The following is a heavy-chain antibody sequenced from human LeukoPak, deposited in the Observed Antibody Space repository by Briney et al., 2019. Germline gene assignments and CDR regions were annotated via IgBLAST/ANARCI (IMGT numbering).Heavy chain of an antibody. CDR3: ARVDYGDYTKDFDY. D-gene: IGHD4-17*01. V-gene: IGHV4-34*01. Sequence: PSETLSLTCAVYGGSFSGYYWSWIGRPPGRGREWVGEINHSGSTNYNPSLKSRVTISVDTSKNPSYLKLSSVTAADTAMYYCARVDYGDYTKDFDYWGQGILVTVSS. CDR2: INHSGST. J-gene: IGHJ4*02. CDR1: GGSFSGYY.